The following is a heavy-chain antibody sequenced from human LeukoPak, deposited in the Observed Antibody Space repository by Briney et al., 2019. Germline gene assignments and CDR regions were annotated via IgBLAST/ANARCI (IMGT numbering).Heavy chain of an antibody. V-gene: IGHV3-7*01. CDR2: IKQDGSEK. D-gene: IGHD6-13*01. CDR1: GFTFSGYW. CDR3: ARMSSSSWYVCDY. Sequence: PGGSLRLSCAASGFTFSGYWMTWVRQAPGKGLEWVANIKQDGSEKYYVDSVRGRFTISRDNTENSLYLQMNRLRAEDTAVYYCARMSSSSWYVCDYWGQGTLVTVSS. J-gene: IGHJ4*02.